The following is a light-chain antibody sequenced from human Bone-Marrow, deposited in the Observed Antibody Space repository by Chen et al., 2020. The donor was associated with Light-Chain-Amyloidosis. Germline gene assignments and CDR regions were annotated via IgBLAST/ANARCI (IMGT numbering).Light chain of an antibody. CDR3: QSADSSGTYEVI. J-gene: IGLJ2*01. CDR2: RDT. CDR1: DLPTKY. V-gene: IGLV3-25*03. Sequence: SYELTQPPSVSVSPGQTARITCSGDDLPTKYAYWYQQKPGQAPVLVIHRDTERPSGISERFSGSRSGKTATLHSRGVQAEDDADYHCQSADSSGTYEVIFGGGTKLTVL.